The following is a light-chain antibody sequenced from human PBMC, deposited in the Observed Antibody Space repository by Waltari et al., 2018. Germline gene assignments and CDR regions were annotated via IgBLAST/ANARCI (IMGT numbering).Light chain of an antibody. CDR1: RSDIGSYSL. V-gene: IGLV2-23*02. CDR2: EVT. CDR3: CSYAGSSTFEI. J-gene: IGLJ2*01. Sequence: QSALTQPASVSGSPGQSITISCSGSRSDIGSYSLVSWYQQHPGKAPKLMIYEVTKRPAGVSVRFSGSKSGNTAYLTISVLQADDEAHYHCCSYAGSSTFEIFGGGTKVTVL.